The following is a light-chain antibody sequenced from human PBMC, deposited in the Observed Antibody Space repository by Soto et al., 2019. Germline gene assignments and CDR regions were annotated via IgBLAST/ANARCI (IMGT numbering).Light chain of an antibody. CDR2: DVS. V-gene: IGLV2-14*01. CDR3: SSYTSSSTYV. Sequence: QSALTQPASVSGSPGQSITISCTGTSSDVGGYNYVSWYQQHPGKAPKLMIYDVSNRPSGVSNRFSGSKSGNTAPLTISGLPAEDEADYYCSSYTSSSTYVFGTGTKVTVL. J-gene: IGLJ1*01. CDR1: SSDVGGYNY.